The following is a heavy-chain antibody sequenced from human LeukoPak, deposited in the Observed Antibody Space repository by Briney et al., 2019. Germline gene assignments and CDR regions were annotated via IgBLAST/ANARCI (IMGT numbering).Heavy chain of an antibody. CDR2: INGGGSS. D-gene: IGHD5-18*01. CDR1: GFTFNNYA. Sequence: GGSLRLSCAASGFTFNNYAMTWVRQAPGKRLEWVSVINGGGSSYYADSVKGRFTVSRDNSKNTLYLQMISLRDEDTAIYYCAKGQGYNYGDSIDYWGQGTLVTVSS. CDR3: AKGQGYNYGDSIDY. V-gene: IGHV3-23*01. J-gene: IGHJ4*02.